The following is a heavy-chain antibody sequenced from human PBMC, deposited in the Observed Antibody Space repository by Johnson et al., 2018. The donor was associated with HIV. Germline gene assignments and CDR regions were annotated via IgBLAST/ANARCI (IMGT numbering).Heavy chain of an antibody. Sequence: VQLVESGGGLVQPGGSLRLSCAASGFTFSSYAMSWVRQAPGKGLEWVSAISGSGGSTYYADSVKGRFTISRDNSKNTLYLQMNSLSAEDTAVYYCAKDPGWFGEPGDAFDIWGQGTMVTVSS. CDR1: GFTFSSYA. J-gene: IGHJ3*02. D-gene: IGHD3-10*01. V-gene: IGHV3-23*04. CDR3: AKDPGWFGEPGDAFDI. CDR2: ISGSGGST.